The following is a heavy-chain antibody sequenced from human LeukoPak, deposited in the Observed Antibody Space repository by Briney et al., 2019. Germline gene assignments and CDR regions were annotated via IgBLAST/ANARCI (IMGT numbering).Heavy chain of an antibody. CDR3: ARAPGDSSGYYLNWFDP. V-gene: IGHV4-34*01. CDR2: INHSGST. CDR1: GGSFSGYY. J-gene: IGHJ5*02. Sequence: SETLSLTCAVYGGSFSGYYWSWIRQPPGKGLEWIGEINHSGSTNYNPSLKSRVTIPVDTSKNQFSLKLSSVTAADTAVYYCARAPGDSSGYYLNWFDPWGQGTLVTVSS. D-gene: IGHD3-22*01.